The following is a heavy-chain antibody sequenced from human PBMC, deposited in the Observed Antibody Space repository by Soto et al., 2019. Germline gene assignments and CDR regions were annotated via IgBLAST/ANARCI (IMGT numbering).Heavy chain of an antibody. J-gene: IGHJ5*02. CDR1: GGSISSYY. D-gene: IGHD2-2*01. V-gene: IGHV4-59*08. CDR3: ARLLGCSTTSCYSIWFDP. Sequence: PSETLSLTCTASGGSISSYYWSWIRQPPGKGLEWIGYIDYSGNTNYNPSLKSRVTISADTSKNQVSLNLSSVTAADTAVYYCARLLGCSTTSCYSIWFDPWGQGTLVTVPQ. CDR2: IDYSGNT.